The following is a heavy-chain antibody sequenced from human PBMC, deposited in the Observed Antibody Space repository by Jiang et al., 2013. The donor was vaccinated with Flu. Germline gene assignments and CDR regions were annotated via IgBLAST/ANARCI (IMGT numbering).Heavy chain of an antibody. J-gene: IGHJ4*02. D-gene: IGHD6-19*01. CDR1: GYSITSNA. Sequence: MVSCKASGYSITSNAMEWVRQAPGQGLEWMGWINTNTGNPTYAQGFTGRFVFSVDTSVNTAYLQIYSLKAEDTAVYYCARGGAVANIHYFDYWGQGTLVTVSS. CDR2: INTNTGNP. V-gene: IGHV7-4-1*01. CDR3: ARGGAVANIHYFDY.